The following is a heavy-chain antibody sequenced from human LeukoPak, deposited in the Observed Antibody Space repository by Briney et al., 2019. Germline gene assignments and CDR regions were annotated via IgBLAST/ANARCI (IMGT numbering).Heavy chain of an antibody. CDR3: ARGLRYCSSTSCSTTVTHFDY. CDR1: GGSFSGYY. Sequence: SETLSLTCAVYGGSFSGYYWSWIRQPPGKGLEWIGEINHNGSTNYNPSLKSRVTISVDTSKNQFSLKLSSVTAADTAVYYCARGLRYCSSTSCSTTVTHFDYWGQGTLVTVSS. CDR2: INHNGST. D-gene: IGHD2-2*01. J-gene: IGHJ4*02. V-gene: IGHV4-34*01.